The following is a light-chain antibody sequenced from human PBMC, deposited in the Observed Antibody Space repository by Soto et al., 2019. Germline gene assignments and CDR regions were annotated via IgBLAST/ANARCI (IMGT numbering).Light chain of an antibody. CDR2: DSD. V-gene: IGLV1-51*01. J-gene: IGLJ1*01. Sequence: QSVLTQPPSVSAAPGQEVTISCSGSSSNIAANSVSWYQHLPGTAPKLLMYDSDRRPSGIPARFSGSKSGTSATLGITGLQTGDEADYYCGAWENSLTVYVFGSGTKLTVL. CDR3: GAWENSLTVYV. CDR1: SSNIAANS.